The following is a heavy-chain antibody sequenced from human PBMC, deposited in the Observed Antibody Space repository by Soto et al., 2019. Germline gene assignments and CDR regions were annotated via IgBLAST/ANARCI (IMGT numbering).Heavy chain of an antibody. CDR1: GDSIISFTY. J-gene: IGHJ4*02. Sequence: PSETLSLTCTVSGDSIISFTYWTWVRQPPGKGLEWIGEIYQSGSTNYNPSLKSRVPISADKSKNQFSLTLSSVTAADTAVYYCARGLNPAMDQWHFDSWGQGTLVTVSS. V-gene: IGHV4-4*02. CDR2: IYQSGST. CDR3: ARGLNPAMDQWHFDS. D-gene: IGHD6-19*01.